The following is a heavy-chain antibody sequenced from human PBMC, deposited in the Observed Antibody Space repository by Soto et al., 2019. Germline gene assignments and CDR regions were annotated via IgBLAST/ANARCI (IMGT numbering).Heavy chain of an antibody. V-gene: IGHV4-28*01. Sequence: SETLSLTCAVSGYSISSSNWWGWIRQPPGKGLEWIGYIYYSGTTYYNPSLKSRVTMSVDTSKNQFSLKLTSVTAVDTAVYYCARRETQGSIDYWGQGTLVTVSS. CDR2: IYYSGTT. CDR1: GYSISSSNW. D-gene: IGHD1-26*01. J-gene: IGHJ4*02. CDR3: ARRETQGSIDY.